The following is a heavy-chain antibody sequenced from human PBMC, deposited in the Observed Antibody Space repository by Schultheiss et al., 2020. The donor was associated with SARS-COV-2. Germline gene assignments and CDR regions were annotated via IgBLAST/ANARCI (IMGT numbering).Heavy chain of an antibody. CDR2: ISSSSSYI. V-gene: IGHV3-21*01. J-gene: IGHJ4*02. Sequence: GGSLRLSCAASGFTFSSYSMNWVRQAPGKGLEWVSSISSSSSYIYYADSVKGRFTISRDNSKNSLYLQMNSLRAEDTAVYYCAKVGGHIDAYFDYWGQGTLVTVSS. CDR1: GFTFSSYS. D-gene: IGHD2-21*01. CDR3: AKVGGHIDAYFDY.